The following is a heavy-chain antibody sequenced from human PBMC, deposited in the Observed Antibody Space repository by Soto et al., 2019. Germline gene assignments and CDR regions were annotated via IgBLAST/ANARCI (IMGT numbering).Heavy chain of an antibody. CDR2: SRNKANSYTT. V-gene: IGHV3-72*01. Sequence: EVQLVESGGGLVQPGGSLRLSCAASGFTFSEHYMDWVLQAPGKGLEWVGRSRNKANSYTTEYAASVRGRFTISRDDSKNSLYLQMNSLKTEDTAVYYCARDLGSWGQGTLVTVSS. CDR1: GFTFSEHY. CDR3: ARDLGS. J-gene: IGHJ5*02.